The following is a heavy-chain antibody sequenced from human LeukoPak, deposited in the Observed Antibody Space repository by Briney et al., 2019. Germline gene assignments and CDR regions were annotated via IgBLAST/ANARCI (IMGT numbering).Heavy chain of an antibody. CDR2: ISSSSNYI. J-gene: IGHJ3*02. V-gene: IGHV3-21*01. CDR1: GFTFSSYS. D-gene: IGHD3-22*01. CDR3: ARGGFYDSSGYYDAFDI. Sequence: PGGSLRLSCAASGFTFSSYSMNWVRQAPGKGLEWVSSISSSSNYIYYADSVKGRFTISRDNAKNSLYLQMNSLRAEDTAVYYCARGGFYDSSGYYDAFDIWGQGTMVTVSS.